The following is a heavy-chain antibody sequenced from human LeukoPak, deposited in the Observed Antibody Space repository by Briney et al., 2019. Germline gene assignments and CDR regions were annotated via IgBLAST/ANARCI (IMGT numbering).Heavy chain of an antibody. CDR2: INHSGST. V-gene: IGHV4-34*01. CDR3: ARGLGPVKQQLPRDY. J-gene: IGHJ4*02. D-gene: IGHD6-13*01. CDR1: GGSFSGYY. Sequence: PSETLSLTCAVYGGSFSGYYWSWIRQPPGKGLEWIGEINHSGSTNYNPSLKNRVTISVDTSKNQFSLKLSSVTAADTAVYYCARGLGPVKQQLPRDYWGQGTLVTVSS.